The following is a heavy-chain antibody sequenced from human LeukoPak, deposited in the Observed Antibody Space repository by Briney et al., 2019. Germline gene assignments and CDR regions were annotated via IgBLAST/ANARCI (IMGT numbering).Heavy chain of an antibody. CDR2: IYSSGST. CDR1: GGSISSFY. Sequence: SETLSLTCTVSGGSISSFYWSWIRQPPGKGLEWIGYIYSSGSTNYNPSLKSRVTISVDTSKNQFSLKLTSVTAADTAVYYCATIRDTAHRYWYFDLWGRGTLVIVSS. D-gene: IGHD5-18*01. J-gene: IGHJ2*01. V-gene: IGHV4-59*08. CDR3: ATIRDTAHRYWYFDL.